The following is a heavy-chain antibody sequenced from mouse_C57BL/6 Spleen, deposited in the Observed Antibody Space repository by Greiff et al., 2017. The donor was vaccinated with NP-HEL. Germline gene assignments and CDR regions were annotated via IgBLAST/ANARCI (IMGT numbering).Heavy chain of an antibody. Sequence: VQLKESGGGLVKPGGSLKLSCAASGFTFSDYGMHWVRQAPEKGLEWVAYISSGSSTIYYADTVKGRFTISRDNAKNTLFLQMTSLRSEDTAMYYCARNYGSNWYFDVWGTGTTVTVSS. V-gene: IGHV5-17*01. CDR3: ARNYGSNWYFDV. J-gene: IGHJ1*03. CDR2: ISSGSSTI. CDR1: GFTFSDYG. D-gene: IGHD1-1*01.